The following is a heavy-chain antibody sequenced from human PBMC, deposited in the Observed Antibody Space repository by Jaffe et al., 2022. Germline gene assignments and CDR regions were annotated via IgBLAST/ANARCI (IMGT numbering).Heavy chain of an antibody. CDR3: AKESEIAADGTGFDY. Sequence: EVQLVESGGGLVQPGRSLRLSCAASGFTFDDYAMHWVRQAPGKGLEWVSGISWNSGSIGYADSVKGRFTISRDNAKNSLYLQMNSLRAEDTALYHCAKESEIAADGTGFDYWGQGTLVTVSS. CDR2: ISWNSGSI. D-gene: IGHD6-13*01. CDR1: GFTFDDYA. V-gene: IGHV3-9*01. J-gene: IGHJ4*02.